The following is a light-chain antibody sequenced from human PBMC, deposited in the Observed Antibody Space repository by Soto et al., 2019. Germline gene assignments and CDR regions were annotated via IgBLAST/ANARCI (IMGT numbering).Light chain of an antibody. CDR3: TSYVTGNNLI. CDR2: EVT. J-gene: IGLJ2*01. CDR1: SRDVGGHDY. V-gene: IGLV2-8*01. Sequence: QSVLTQPPSASGSPGQSVTISCTGTSRDVGGHDYVSWYQQHPGKAPKLMIYEVTKRPSGVPDRFSGSKSGNTASLTVSGLQAEDEADYYCTSYVTGNNLIFGGGTKLPVL.